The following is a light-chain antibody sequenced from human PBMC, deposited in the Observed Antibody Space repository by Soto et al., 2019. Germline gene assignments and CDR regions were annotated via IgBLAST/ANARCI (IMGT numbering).Light chain of an antibody. CDR2: EVS. V-gene: IGLV2-14*01. CDR1: SSDIGAYNS. CDR3: SSYTSTSTRV. J-gene: IGLJ3*02. Sequence: QSALTQPASVSGSPGQSITISCTGTSSDIGAYNSVSWYQQHPGKTPKLIIYEVSNRPSGVSNRFSGSKSGNTASLTISGLQAEDEADYYCSSYTSTSTRVFGGGTKLTVL.